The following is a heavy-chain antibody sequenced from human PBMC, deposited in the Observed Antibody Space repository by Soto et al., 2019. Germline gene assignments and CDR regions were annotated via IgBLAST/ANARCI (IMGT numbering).Heavy chain of an antibody. V-gene: IGHV4-34*01. CDR1: GGSFSGYY. CDR2: INHRGST. CDR3: ARAPLARNWFDP. J-gene: IGHJ5*02. Sequence: QVQLQQWGAGLLKPSETLSLTCAVYGGSFSGYYWSWIRQPPGKGLEWIGEINHRGSTNYNPSLKSRVTISVDTSKNQFSLKLSSVTAADTAVYYCARAPLARNWFDPWGQGTLVTVSS.